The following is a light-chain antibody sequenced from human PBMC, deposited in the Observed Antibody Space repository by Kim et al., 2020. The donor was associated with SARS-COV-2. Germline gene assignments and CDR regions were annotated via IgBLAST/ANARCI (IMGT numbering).Light chain of an antibody. V-gene: IGKV3-20*01. J-gene: IGKJ4*01. Sequence: SPGEGATLSCRSRQSVSSSYLAWYQQKPGQTPRLLIYGASSRATGIPDRFSGSESETEFTLTISRLEPEDFAVYYCQQYDMSPLTFGGGTKVDIK. CDR2: GAS. CDR3: QQYDMSPLT. CDR1: QSVSSSY.